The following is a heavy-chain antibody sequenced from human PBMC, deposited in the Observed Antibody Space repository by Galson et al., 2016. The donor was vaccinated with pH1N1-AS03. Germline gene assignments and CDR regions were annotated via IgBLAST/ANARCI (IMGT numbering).Heavy chain of an antibody. Sequence: SVKVSCKASGGTFSNYAISWVRQAPGQGLEWLGGFIPVFNTVKYEQKFQGRVTITTDESTGTAYMEVRSLRSEDTAVYYCAGRQNGRQYDFWSGARGFDSWDQGTLVTVSS. CDR2: FIPVFNTV. CDR3: AGRQNGRQYDFWSGARGFDS. J-gene: IGHJ4*02. D-gene: IGHD3-3*01. CDR1: GGTFSNYA. V-gene: IGHV1-69*05.